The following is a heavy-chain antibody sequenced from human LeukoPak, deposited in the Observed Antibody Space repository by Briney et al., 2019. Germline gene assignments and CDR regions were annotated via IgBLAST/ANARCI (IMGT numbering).Heavy chain of an antibody. CDR1: GFTFSNAW. CDR2: ISGSGGST. D-gene: IGHD2-2*02. Sequence: GGSLRLSCAASGFTFSNAWMSWVRQAPGKGLEWVSAISGSGGSTYYADSVKGRFTISRDNSKNTLYLQMNSLRAEDTAVYYCAKDLRLPAAISWGQGTLVTVSS. J-gene: IGHJ4*02. V-gene: IGHV3-23*01. CDR3: AKDLRLPAAIS.